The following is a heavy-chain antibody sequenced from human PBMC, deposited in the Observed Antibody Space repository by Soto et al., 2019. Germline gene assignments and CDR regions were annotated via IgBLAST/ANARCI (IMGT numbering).Heavy chain of an antibody. CDR3: ARGIYPSRAVHYYYDS. CDR2: MNPNGGNT. V-gene: IGHV1-8*01. D-gene: IGHD6-19*01. Sequence: QVQLVQSGAEVKKPGASVKVSCKASGYTFTNYDINWVRQATGQGLEWMGWMNPNGGNTGYAPEFQGRVTMTRDISTNTAYMELRSLRSYDTAMYYCARGIYPSRAVHYYYDSWGQGTLITVSS. CDR1: GYTFTNYD. J-gene: IGHJ4*02.